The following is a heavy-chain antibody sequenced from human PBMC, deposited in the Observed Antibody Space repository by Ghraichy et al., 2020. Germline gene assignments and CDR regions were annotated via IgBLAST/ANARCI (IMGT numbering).Heavy chain of an antibody. CDR1: GFTFDDYA. CDR3: AKATTVTTLGAFDI. CDR2: ISWNSGSI. D-gene: IGHD4-11*01. J-gene: IGHJ3*02. V-gene: IGHV3-9*01. Sequence: GGSLRLSCAASGFTFDDYAMHWVRQAPGKGLEWVSGISWNSGSIGYADSVKGRFTISRDNAKNSLYLQMNSLRAEDTALYYCAKATTVTTLGAFDIWGQGTMVTVSS.